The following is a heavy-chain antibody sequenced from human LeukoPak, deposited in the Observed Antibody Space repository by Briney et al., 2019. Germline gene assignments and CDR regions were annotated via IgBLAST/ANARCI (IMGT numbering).Heavy chain of an antibody. Sequence: GGSLRLSCAASGFTFSSYDMHWVRQATGKGLEWVSAVGTAGDTYYPGSVKGRFTISRENAKNSLYLQMNSLRAGDTAVYYCARDGTPYGMDVWGQGTTVTVSS. CDR3: ARDGTPYGMDV. CDR2: VGTAGDT. CDR1: GFTFSSYD. V-gene: IGHV3-13*01. J-gene: IGHJ6*02. D-gene: IGHD1-1*01.